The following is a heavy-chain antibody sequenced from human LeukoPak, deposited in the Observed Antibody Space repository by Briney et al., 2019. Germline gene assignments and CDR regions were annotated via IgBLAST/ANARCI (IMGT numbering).Heavy chain of an antibody. CDR1: GYTFTGYY. D-gene: IGHD3-10*01. CDR3: ARHSHYYGSGSFY. CDR2: INPNSGGT. Sequence: ASVKVSCKASGYTFTGYYMHWVRQAPGQGLEWMGWINPNSGGTNYAQRFQGRVTMTRDTSISTAYMELSRLRSDDTAVYYCARHSHYYGSGSFYWGQGTLVTVSS. V-gene: IGHV1-2*02. J-gene: IGHJ4*02.